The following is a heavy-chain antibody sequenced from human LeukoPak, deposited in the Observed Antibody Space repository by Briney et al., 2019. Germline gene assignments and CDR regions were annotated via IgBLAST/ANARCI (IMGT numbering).Heavy chain of an antibody. V-gene: IGHV4-34*01. CDR2: ITHAGTT. CDR1: GGSLRSCY. CDR3: ARVGGWLQLKRWGFDS. J-gene: IGHJ4*02. Sequence: SETLTLTCAVYGGSLRSCYWSWIRQSPGKGLEWIGEITHAGTTTYNPSLKSRLLISMDTSKRQFSLRLTSVTAADTAIYYCARVGGWLQLKRWGFDSWGQGTPVTVSS. D-gene: IGHD5-24*01.